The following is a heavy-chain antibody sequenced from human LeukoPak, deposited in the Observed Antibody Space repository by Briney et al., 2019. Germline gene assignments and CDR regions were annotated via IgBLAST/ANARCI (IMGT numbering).Heavy chain of an antibody. D-gene: IGHD1-26*01. CDR1: GGTFSSYA. CDR3: ARRRGAPTEAIYYFEY. J-gene: IGHJ4*02. CDR2: IIPIFGTA. Sequence: SVKVSCKASGGTFSSYAISWVRQAPGQGLEWMGGIIPIFGTANYAQKFQGRVTITADESTSTAYMELSSLRSEDTAVYYCARRRGAPTEAIYYFEYWGQGTLVTVSS. V-gene: IGHV1-69*13.